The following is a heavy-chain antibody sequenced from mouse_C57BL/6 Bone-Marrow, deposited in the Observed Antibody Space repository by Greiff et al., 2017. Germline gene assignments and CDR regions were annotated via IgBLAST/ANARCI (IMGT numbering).Heavy chain of an antibody. CDR2: INPYNGGT. CDR1: GYTFTDYY. V-gene: IGHV1-19*01. CDR3: ARRGLWLRRDYYAMDY. Sequence: VQLQQSGPVLVKPGASVKMSCKASGYTFTDYYMNWVKQSHGKSLEWIGVINPYNGGTSYNQKFKGKATLTVDKSSSTAYMELNSLTSEDSAVYYCARRGLWLRRDYYAMDYWGQGTSVTVSS. J-gene: IGHJ4*01. D-gene: IGHD2-2*01.